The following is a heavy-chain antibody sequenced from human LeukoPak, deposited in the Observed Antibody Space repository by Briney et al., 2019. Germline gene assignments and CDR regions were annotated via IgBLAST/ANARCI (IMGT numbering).Heavy chain of an antibody. D-gene: IGHD1-14*01. CDR3: ARGNHDAFDI. J-gene: IGHJ3*02. CDR2: INPNSGGT. CDR1: GYTFTGYY. V-gene: IGHV1-2*02. Sequence: ASVNVSCKASGYTFTGYYMHWVRQAPGQGLEWMGWINPNSGGTNYAQKFQGRVTMTRDTSISTAYMELSRLISDDTAVYSCARGNHDAFDIWGQGTMVTVAS.